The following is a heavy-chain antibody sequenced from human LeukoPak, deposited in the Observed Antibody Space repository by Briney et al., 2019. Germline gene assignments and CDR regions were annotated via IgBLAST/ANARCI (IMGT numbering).Heavy chain of an antibody. V-gene: IGHV1-2*02. CDR1: GYTFTSYY. CDR3: ARAYCSGATCYYYFDY. J-gene: IGHJ4*02. CDR2: INPNSGVT. Sequence: ASVKVSCKASGYTFTSYYMHWVRQAPGQGLEWMGWINPNSGVTNYAQKFQGRVTMTRDTSISTAYMELSSLRSDDTAVYYCARAYCSGATCYYYFDYWGQGTLVTVSS. D-gene: IGHD2-15*01.